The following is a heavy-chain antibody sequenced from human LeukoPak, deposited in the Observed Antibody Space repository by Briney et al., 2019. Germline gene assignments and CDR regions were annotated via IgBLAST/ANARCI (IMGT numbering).Heavy chain of an antibody. V-gene: IGHV3-30*18. D-gene: IGHD3-22*01. Sequence: PGGSLRLSCAASGFTFSSYGMHWVRQAPGKGLEWVGFVSYDGSKKFCADFVKGRFSISRDNSKNTLYVQMNSLGAEDTALYYCAKLGFDSSGSHSLVDYWGQGTPVTVSS. CDR1: GFTFSSYG. CDR3: AKLGFDSSGSHSLVDY. CDR2: VSYDGSKK. J-gene: IGHJ4*02.